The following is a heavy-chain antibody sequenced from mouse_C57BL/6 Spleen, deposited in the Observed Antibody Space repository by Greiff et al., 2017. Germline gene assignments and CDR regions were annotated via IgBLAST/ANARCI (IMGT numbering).Heavy chain of an antibody. CDR2: IYPGDGDT. CDR1: GYAFSSSW. J-gene: IGHJ2*01. CDR3: ARGAGFDY. V-gene: IGHV1-82*01. Sequence: QVQLQQSGPELVKPGASVKISCKASGYAFSSSWMNWVKQRPGKGLEWIGRIYPGDGDTNYNGKFKGKATLTADKSSSTAYMQLSSLTSEDSAVYFCARGAGFDYWSQGTTLTVSS.